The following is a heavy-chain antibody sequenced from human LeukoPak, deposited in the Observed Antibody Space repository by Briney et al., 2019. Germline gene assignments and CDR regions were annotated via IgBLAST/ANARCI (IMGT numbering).Heavy chain of an antibody. CDR3: ARGVLGGSIVGATRVFDY. J-gene: IGHJ4*02. CDR1: GGSISSYY. D-gene: IGHD1-26*01. CDR2: IYYSGST. V-gene: IGHV4-59*01. Sequence: SETLSLTCTVSGGSISSYYWSWTRQPPGKGLEWIGYIYYSGSTNYNPSLKSRVTISVDTSKNQFSLKLSSVTAADTAVYYCARGVLGGSIVGATRVFDYWGQGTLVTVSS.